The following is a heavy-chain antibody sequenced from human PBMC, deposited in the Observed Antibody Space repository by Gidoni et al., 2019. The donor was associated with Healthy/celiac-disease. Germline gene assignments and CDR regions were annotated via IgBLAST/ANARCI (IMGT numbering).Heavy chain of an antibody. CDR3: AKPVLTGRYCTNGVCYRPWYFQH. Sequence: EVQLLESGGGLVQPGGSLRLSCSASGFTFSSYAMSWVRQAPGKGLEWVSGISGSGGSTYYADSVKGRFTISRDNSKNTLYLQMNSLRAEDTAVYYCAKPVLTGRYCTNGVCYRPWYFQHWGQGTLVTVSS. D-gene: IGHD2-8*01. V-gene: IGHV3-23*01. CDR2: ISGSGGST. J-gene: IGHJ1*01. CDR1: GFTFSSYA.